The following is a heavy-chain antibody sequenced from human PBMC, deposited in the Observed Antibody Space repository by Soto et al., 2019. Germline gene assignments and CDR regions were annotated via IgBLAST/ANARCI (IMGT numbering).Heavy chain of an antibody. D-gene: IGHD2-15*01. J-gene: IGHJ3*02. CDR3: TRDNIENSDGLYDAFDI. CDR1: GYPFSAYY. CDR2: MNPKSGGT. Sequence: APEKVSCKASGYPFSAYYTHWVRQAPGQGLEWMGWMNPKSGGTYCAQKFQGRVPLTRDTSISTAYMEVNRLRSDDTAVYYCTRDNIENSDGLYDAFDIWGQGTTVTVSS. V-gene: IGHV1-2*02.